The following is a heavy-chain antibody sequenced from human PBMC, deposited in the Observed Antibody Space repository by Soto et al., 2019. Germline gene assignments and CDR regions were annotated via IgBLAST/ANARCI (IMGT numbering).Heavy chain of an antibody. CDR2: IDPSDSYT. CDR1: GYSFTSYW. V-gene: IGHV5-10-1*01. D-gene: IGHD2-15*01. J-gene: IGHJ3*02. Sequence: HGESLKISCKGSGYSFTSYWISWVRQMPGKGLEWMGRIDPSDSYTNYSPSFQGHVTISADKSISTAYLQWSSLKASDTAMYYCARHVEFCSGGSCYNDAFDIWGQGTMVTVSS. CDR3: ARHVEFCSGGSCYNDAFDI.